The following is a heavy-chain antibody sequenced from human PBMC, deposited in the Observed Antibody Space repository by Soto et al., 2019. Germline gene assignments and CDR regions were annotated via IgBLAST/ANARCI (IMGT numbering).Heavy chain of an antibody. J-gene: IGHJ6*02. V-gene: IGHV1-69*13. CDR1: GGTFSSYA. CDR3: AGDQGITTFGVYSMYYYGMDV. Sequence: EASVKVSCKASGGTFSSYAISWVRQAPGQGLEWMGGIIPIFGTANYAQKFQGRVTITADESTSTAYMELSSLRSEDTAVYYCAGDQGITTFGVYSMYYYGMDVWGQGTTVTVSS. D-gene: IGHD3-3*01. CDR2: IIPIFGTA.